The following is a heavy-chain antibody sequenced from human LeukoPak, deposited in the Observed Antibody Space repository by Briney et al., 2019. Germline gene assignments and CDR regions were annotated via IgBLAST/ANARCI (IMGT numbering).Heavy chain of an antibody. V-gene: IGHV3-66*04. CDR1: GFTVSSNY. CDR3: ARPWMLGAFDI. D-gene: IGHD2-2*03. J-gene: IGHJ3*02. Sequence: GGSLRLSCTASGFTVSSNYLSWVRQAPGKGLEWVSLIYSGGRQYYEDSVKGRFTNSRDKAKNPLYLQMNSPRAEDTAVYYCARPWMLGAFDIWGQGTMATVSS. CDR2: IYSGGRQ.